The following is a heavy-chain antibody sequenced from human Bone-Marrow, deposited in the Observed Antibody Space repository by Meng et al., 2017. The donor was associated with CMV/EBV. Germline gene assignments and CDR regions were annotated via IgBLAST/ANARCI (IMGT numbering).Heavy chain of an antibody. CDR3: ARGLVRRRNWFDP. J-gene: IGHJ5*02. Sequence: ASVKVSCKASGYTFTSYDINWVRQATGQGLEWMGWMNPNSGNTGYAQKFQGRVTMTRNTSISTAYMELSSLRSEDTAVHYCARGLVRRRNWFDPWGQGTLVPVSS. CDR2: MNPNSGNT. V-gene: IGHV1-8*01. D-gene: IGHD6-6*01. CDR1: GYTFTSYD.